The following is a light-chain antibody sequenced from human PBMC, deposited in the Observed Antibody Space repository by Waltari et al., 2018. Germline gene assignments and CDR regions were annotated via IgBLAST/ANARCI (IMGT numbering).Light chain of an antibody. CDR3: QTYYSAPRT. CDR1: QGISSY. CDR2: AAS. V-gene: IGKV1-8*01. J-gene: IGKJ1*01. Sequence: AIRMTQSPSSLSASTGDRVTITCRASQGISSYLAWYQQKPGKAPKLLIYAASTLQSGVPSRFSGSGSGTDFTLTISCLQSEDFATYFCQTYYSAPRTFGQGTKVELK.